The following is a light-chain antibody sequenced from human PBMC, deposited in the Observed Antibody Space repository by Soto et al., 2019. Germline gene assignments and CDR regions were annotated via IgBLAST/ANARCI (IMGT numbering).Light chain of an antibody. CDR2: AAS. CDR1: QSVTSRN. Sequence: EIVLTQSPGTLALSPGERVSLSCRPSQSVTSRNLAWYQQKPGQAPRLLIYAASSRATGIPDRFSGSGSGTDFTLTISRLEPEDFAVYYCQQYNTSPPTFGQGTKVDIK. J-gene: IGKJ1*01. V-gene: IGKV3-20*01. CDR3: QQYNTSPPT.